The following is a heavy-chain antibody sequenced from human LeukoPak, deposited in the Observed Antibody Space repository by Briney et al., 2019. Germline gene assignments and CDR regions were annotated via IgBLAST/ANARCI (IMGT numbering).Heavy chain of an antibody. CDR1: GFTFSSYS. V-gene: IGHV3-21*01. J-gene: IGHJ4*02. Sequence: GGPLRLSCAASGFTFSSYSMNWVRQAPGKGLEWVSSISSSSSYIYYADSVKGRFTISRDNAKDSLYLQMNSLRAEDTAVYYCATITPTVTTVYFDYWGQGTLVTVSS. D-gene: IGHD4-17*01. CDR2: ISSSSSYI. CDR3: ATITPTVTTVYFDY.